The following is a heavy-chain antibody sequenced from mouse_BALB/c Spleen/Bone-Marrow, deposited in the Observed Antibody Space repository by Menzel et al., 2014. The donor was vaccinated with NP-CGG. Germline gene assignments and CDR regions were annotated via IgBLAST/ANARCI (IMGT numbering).Heavy chain of an antibody. CDR1: GFNIKDYY. J-gene: IGHJ3*01. Sequence: EVQLVESGAELVRPGALVKLSRKASGFNIKDYYMHWVKQRPEQGLEWIGWIDPENGNTIYDPKFQGKASITADTSSNTAYLQLSSLTSEDTAVYYCAGGNYRFAYWGQGTLVTVSA. CDR2: IDPENGNT. D-gene: IGHD2-1*01. CDR3: AGGNYRFAY. V-gene: IGHV14-1*02.